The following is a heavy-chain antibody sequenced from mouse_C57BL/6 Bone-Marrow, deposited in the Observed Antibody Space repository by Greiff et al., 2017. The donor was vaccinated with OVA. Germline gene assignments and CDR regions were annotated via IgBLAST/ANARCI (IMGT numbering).Heavy chain of an antibody. CDR2: IDPSDSYT. V-gene: IGHV1-69*01. CDR3: AREDYGSRYYFDY. J-gene: IGHJ2*01. D-gene: IGHD1-1*01. Sequence: QVQLKQPGAELVMPGASVKLSCKASGYTFTSYWMHWVKQRPGQGLEWIGEIDPSDSYTNYNQKFKGKSTLTVDKSSSTAYMQLRSLTSEDSAVDYCAREDYGSRYYFDYWGQGTTLTVSS. CDR1: GYTFTSYW.